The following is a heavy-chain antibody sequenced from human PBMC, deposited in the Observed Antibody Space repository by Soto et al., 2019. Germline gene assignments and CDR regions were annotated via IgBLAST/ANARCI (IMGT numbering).Heavy chain of an antibody. CDR1: GGSFSGYY. CDR2: INHSGST. V-gene: IGHV4-34*01. Sequence: PSETLSLTCAVYGGSFSGYYWSWIRQPPGKGLEWIGEINHSGSTNYNPSLKSRVTISVDTSKNQFSLKLSSVTAADTAVYYCARGRHYGSGSYYYYYYGMDVWGRGTTVTVSS. J-gene: IGHJ6*02. CDR3: ARGRHYGSGSYYYYYYGMDV. D-gene: IGHD3-10*01.